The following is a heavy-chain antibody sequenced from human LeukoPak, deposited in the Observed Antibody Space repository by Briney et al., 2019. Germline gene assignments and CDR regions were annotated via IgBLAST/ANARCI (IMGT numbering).Heavy chain of an antibody. CDR3: AGRLRYFDQGAFDI. J-gene: IGHJ3*02. CDR2: IIPIFGTA. V-gene: IGHV1-69*06. D-gene: IGHD3-9*01. CDR1: GGTFSSYA. Sequence: ASVKVSCKASGGTFSSYAISWVRQAPGQGLEWMGGIIPIFGTANYAQKFRGRVTITADKSTSTAYMELSSLRSEDTAVYYCAGRLRYFDQGAFDIWGQGTMVTVSS.